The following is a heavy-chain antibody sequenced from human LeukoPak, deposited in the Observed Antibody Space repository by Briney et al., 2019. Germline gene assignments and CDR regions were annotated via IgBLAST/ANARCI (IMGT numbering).Heavy chain of an antibody. CDR1: GGSFSGYY. J-gene: IGHJ4*02. CDR3: ARLSVTGGYIYGFFDY. CDR2: INHSGST. Sequence: SETLSLTCAVYGGSFSGYYWTWIRQPPGKGLEWIGEINHSGSTNYNPSLKSRVTISVDTSTNQLSLKLNSVSAADTAEYYCARLSVTGGYIYGFFDYWGRGSVVTVSS. V-gene: IGHV4-34*01. D-gene: IGHD5-18*01.